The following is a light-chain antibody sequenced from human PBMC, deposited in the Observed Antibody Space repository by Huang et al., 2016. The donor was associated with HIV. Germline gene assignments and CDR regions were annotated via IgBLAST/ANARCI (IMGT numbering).Light chain of an antibody. CDR3: QQLHSYPIT. J-gene: IGKJ5*01. Sequence: QLTQSPSSLSMSVGDRVIITCQASQDIANSLAWYQHKPGRAPKLLISAASTLQVGVPSRFSGGSAGTYFTLIITNLQPGDFASYYCQQLHSYPITFGQGTRLDI. CDR1: QDIANS. V-gene: IGKV1-9*01. CDR2: AAS.